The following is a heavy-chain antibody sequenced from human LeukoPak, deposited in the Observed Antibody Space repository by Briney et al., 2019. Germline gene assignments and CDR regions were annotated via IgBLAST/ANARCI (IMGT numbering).Heavy chain of an antibody. V-gene: IGHV4-59*01. J-gene: IGHJ6*03. Sequence: SETLSLICTVSGNSISSYYWSWIRQPPGKGLEWIGYIYYSGSTNYNPSLKSRVTISVDTSKNQFSLKLSSVTAADTAVYYCARTTEAHSWRTRYYDYYMDVWGKGTTVTVS. CDR3: ARTTEAHSWRTRYYDYYMDV. CDR2: IYYSGST. D-gene: IGHD6-13*01. CDR1: GNSISSYY.